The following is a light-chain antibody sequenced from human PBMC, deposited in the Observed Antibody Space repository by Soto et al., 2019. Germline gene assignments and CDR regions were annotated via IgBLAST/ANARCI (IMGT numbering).Light chain of an antibody. V-gene: IGLV2-14*01. CDR1: SRDVGAYNY. CDR2: DVS. Sequence: QSALTQPASVSGSPGQSITISCTGTSRDVGAYNYVSWYQQHPGKAPKLMIYDVSDRPSGVSTRFSGSKSGNTASLTISGLQAEDEADYYCSSYTNIRTLVFGGGTKVTVL. J-gene: IGLJ2*01. CDR3: SSYTNIRTLV.